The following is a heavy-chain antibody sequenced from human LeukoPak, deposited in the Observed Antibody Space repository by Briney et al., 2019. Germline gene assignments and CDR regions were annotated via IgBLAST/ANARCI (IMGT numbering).Heavy chain of an antibody. CDR1: GYTLTELS. Sequence: ASVKVSCKVSGYTLTELSMHWVRQAPGKGLEWMGGFDPEDGETIYAQKFQGRVTITRNTSISTAYMELSSLRSEDTAVYYCARAPLKGRGYSGYEFDYWGQGTLVTVSS. CDR3: ARAPLKGRGYSGYEFDY. CDR2: FDPEDGET. V-gene: IGHV1-24*01. J-gene: IGHJ4*02. D-gene: IGHD5-12*01.